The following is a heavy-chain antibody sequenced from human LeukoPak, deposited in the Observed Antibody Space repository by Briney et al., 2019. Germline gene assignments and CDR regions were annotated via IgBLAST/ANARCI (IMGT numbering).Heavy chain of an antibody. V-gene: IGHV3-21*04. D-gene: IGHD3-22*01. CDR2: ISTSSSYT. Sequence: GGSLRLSCAASGITFSSYTMNWVRQAPGKGLEWVSFISTSSSYTYYADSVKGRFTISRDNARNSLYLQMNSLRAEDTAVYYCARALGYYYDGSGYSWGQGTLVTVSS. CDR1: GITFSSYT. CDR3: ARALGYYYDGSGYS. J-gene: IGHJ4*02.